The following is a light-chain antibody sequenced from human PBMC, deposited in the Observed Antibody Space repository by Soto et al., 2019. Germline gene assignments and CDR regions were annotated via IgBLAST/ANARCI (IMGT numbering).Light chain of an antibody. CDR1: SSDVGGYNY. CDR3: SSFAGTFFV. CDR2: EVN. Sequence: SVLTQPPSASGSPGQSVTISCTGTSSDVGGYNYVSWYQQHPGKVPKVLISEVNKRPSGVPDRFSGSKSGNTASLTVSGLQADDEADYYCSSFAGTFFVFGTGTKVTVL. V-gene: IGLV2-8*01. J-gene: IGLJ1*01.